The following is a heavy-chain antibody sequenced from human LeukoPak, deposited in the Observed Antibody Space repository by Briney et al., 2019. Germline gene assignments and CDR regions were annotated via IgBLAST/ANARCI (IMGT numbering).Heavy chain of an antibody. CDR2: FSGGGDS. J-gene: IGHJ4*02. D-gene: IGHD2-15*01. CDR1: GLTSGIYA. V-gene: IGHV3-23*01. Sequence: GGSLRLSCAASGLTSGIYAMSWVRQAPGKGLEWVSAFSGGGDSFYADSVRGRFSISADRSRNILYLLMNSLRIEDTPVYYCAKEVKGHFDLRYWGQEIPVTVPS. CDR3: AKEVKGHFDLRY.